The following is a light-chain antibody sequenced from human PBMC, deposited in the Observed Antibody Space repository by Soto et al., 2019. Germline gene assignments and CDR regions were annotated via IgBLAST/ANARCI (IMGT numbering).Light chain of an antibody. CDR3: ASWDDSLTAHV. V-gene: IGLV2-8*01. CDR1: SSDVGGYNY. CDR2: EVN. Sequence: QSVLTQPPSASGSPGQSVAISCTGTSSDVGGYNYVSWYQQHPGKAPKLMIYEVNKRPSGVPDRFSGSKSGNTASLTVSGLQAEDGADYYWASWDDSLTAHVFGVGTKLTVL. J-gene: IGLJ1*01.